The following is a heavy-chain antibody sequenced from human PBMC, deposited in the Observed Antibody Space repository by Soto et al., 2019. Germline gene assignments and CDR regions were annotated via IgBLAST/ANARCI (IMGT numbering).Heavy chain of an antibody. J-gene: IGHJ4*02. D-gene: IGHD2-21*01. CDR3: AIDLAYGIPDY. V-gene: IGHV1-3*01. CDR1: GYTFTSYA. CDR2: INAGNGNT. Sequence: QVKLVQSGAEVKKPGASVKVSCKASGYTFTSYAMHWVRQAPGQRLEWMGWINAGNGNTKYSQNFQGRVTITRDTSASTAYMELSSLRSEDTAVYYCAIDLAYGIPDYWGQGTLVTVSS.